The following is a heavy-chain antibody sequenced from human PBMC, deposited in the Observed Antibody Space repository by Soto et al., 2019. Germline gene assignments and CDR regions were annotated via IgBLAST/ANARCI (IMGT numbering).Heavy chain of an antibody. Sequence: EVQLLESGGGLVQPGGSLRLSCAASGFTFSSYAMSWVRQAPGKGLEWVSAISGSGGSTYYADSVKGRFTISRDNSKNTLSLQMNSLRAEDTAVYYCARHVAGTRWFDPWGQGTLVTVSS. CDR1: GFTFSSYA. J-gene: IGHJ5*02. CDR3: ARHVAGTRWFDP. CDR2: ISGSGGST. D-gene: IGHD6-19*01. V-gene: IGHV3-23*01.